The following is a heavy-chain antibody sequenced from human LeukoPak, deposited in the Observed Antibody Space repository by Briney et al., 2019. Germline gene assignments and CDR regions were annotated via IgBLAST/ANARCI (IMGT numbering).Heavy chain of an antibody. V-gene: IGHV3-66*01. CDR2: IYAGGNS. CDR1: GFIVSHKY. CDR3: AKDGGSSVYYFYYMDV. D-gene: IGHD6-25*01. J-gene: IGHJ6*03. Sequence: GGSLRLSCAASGFIVSHKYMAWVRQAPGKGLEWLSIIYAGGNSVSADSVKGRFTISRDNSKNTLYLQMNSLRAEDTAVYFCAKDGGSSVYYFYYMDVWGKGTTVTVSS.